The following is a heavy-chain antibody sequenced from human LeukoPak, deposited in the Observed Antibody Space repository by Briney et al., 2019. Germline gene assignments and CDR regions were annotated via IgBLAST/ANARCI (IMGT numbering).Heavy chain of an antibody. CDR3: ARGVDPLLWFGESHIHFDY. CDR2: ICYSGST. V-gene: IGHV4-59*01. CDR1: GGSISSYY. D-gene: IGHD3-10*01. J-gene: IGHJ4*02. Sequence: KSSETLSLTCTVSGGSISSYYWSWIRQPPGKGLEWIGYICYSGSTNYNPSLKSRVTISVDTSKNQFSLKLSSVTAADTAVYYCARGVDPLLWFGESHIHFDYWGQGTLVTVSS.